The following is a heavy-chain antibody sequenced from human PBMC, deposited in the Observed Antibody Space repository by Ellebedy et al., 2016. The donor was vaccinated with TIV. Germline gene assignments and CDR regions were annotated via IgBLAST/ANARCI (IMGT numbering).Heavy chain of an antibody. CDR2: IFPLDSDT. CDR1: GYNFATYW. V-gene: IGHV5-51*01. D-gene: IGHD5-12*01. CDR3: ARSLAGYGYIDS. J-gene: IGHJ4*02. Sequence: GESLKISCKASGYNFATYWIGWLRQTPGKGLEWMGIIFPLDSDTRYSPSFQGQVTISADRTLSTAYLQWTSVRASDTAMYYCARSLAGYGYIDSWGQGTLVNVSS.